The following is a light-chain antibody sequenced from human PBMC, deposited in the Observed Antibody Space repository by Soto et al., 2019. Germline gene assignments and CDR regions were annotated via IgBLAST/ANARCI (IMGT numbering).Light chain of an antibody. CDR3: SSYTSSSTLYV. CDR1: SSDVGGYNY. Sequence: QAVLSQPASVSGSPGQSITISCTGTSSDVGGYNYVPWYQQHPGKATKLMIYEVSKRPSGVSNRFSGSKSGNTASLTISGLKAEDEADYYCSSYTSSSTLYVFGTGTKV. CDR2: EVS. J-gene: IGLJ1*01. V-gene: IGLV2-14*01.